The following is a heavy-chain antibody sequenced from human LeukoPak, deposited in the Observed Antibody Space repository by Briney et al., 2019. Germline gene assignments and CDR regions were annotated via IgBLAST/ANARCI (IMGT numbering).Heavy chain of an antibody. J-gene: IGHJ4*02. Sequence: ASVKVSCKASGYTFTSYGISWVRQAPGQGLEWMGWISAYNGNTNYAQKFQGRVTITRDTSASTAYMELSSLRSEDTAVYYCARGGTNYYDSSGYYLHFDYWGQGTLVTVSS. D-gene: IGHD3-22*01. CDR1: GYTFTSYG. CDR2: ISAYNGNT. CDR3: ARGGTNYYDSSGYYLHFDY. V-gene: IGHV1-18*01.